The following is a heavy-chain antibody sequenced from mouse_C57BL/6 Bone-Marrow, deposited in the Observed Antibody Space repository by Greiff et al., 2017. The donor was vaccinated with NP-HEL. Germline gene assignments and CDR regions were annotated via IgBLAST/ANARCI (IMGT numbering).Heavy chain of an antibody. J-gene: IGHJ3*01. D-gene: IGHD2-5*01. Sequence: EVQRVESGAELVRPGASVKLSCTASGFNIKDDYMHWVKQRPEQGLEWIGWIDPENGDTEYASKFQGKATITADTSSNTAYLQLSSLTSEDTAVYYCTTYYSNLVAYWGQGTLVTVSA. CDR2: IDPENGDT. CDR1: GFNIKDDY. V-gene: IGHV14-4*01. CDR3: TTYYSNLVAY.